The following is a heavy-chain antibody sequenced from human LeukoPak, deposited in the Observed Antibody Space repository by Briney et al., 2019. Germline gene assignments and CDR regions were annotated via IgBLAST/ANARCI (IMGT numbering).Heavy chain of an antibody. D-gene: IGHD3-3*01. V-gene: IGHV3-23*01. CDR1: GFTFSSYA. Sequence: GGSLRLSCAASGFTFSSYAMSWVRQAPGKGLEWVSAISGSGGSTYYADSVKGRFTISRDNSKNTLYLQMNSLRAEDTAVYYCAKDLRFLEWFGGYFDYWGQGTLVTVSS. CDR2: ISGSGGST. CDR3: AKDLRFLEWFGGYFDY. J-gene: IGHJ4*02.